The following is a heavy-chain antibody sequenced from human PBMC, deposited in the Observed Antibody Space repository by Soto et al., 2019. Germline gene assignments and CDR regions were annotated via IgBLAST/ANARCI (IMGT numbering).Heavy chain of an antibody. CDR3: APGGGLPRYY. Sequence: QLQLQESGSGLVKPSQTLSLTCAVSGGSISGGGYSWSWIRQPPGKGLEWIGYIYHSGSTYYNPALKSRVTISVDRSTNQFSLKLSSVTAADTAVYYCAPGGGLPRYYWGQGTLVTVSS. CDR2: IYHSGST. CDR1: GGSISGGGYS. V-gene: IGHV4-30-2*01. J-gene: IGHJ4*02. D-gene: IGHD5-12*01.